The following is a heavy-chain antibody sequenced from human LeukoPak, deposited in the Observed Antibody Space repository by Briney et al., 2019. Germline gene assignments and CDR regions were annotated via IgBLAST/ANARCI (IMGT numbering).Heavy chain of an antibody. D-gene: IGHD3-22*01. CDR2: IYPNSGAT. CDR3: ARGNNYDYESSKSLGSEVFDI. CDR1: GYTFSTYF. Sequence: ASVKVSCKASGYTFSTYFIHWVRQAAGQGLDWMGWIYPNSGATNYAQKFQGRVTMTRDSSVTTFYMELSRLRSDDTVVYCCARGNNYDYESSKSLGSEVFDIWRQGTMVSVS. J-gene: IGHJ3*02. V-gene: IGHV1-2*02.